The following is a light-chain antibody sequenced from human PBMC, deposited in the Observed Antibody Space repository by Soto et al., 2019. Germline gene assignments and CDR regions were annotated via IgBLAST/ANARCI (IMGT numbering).Light chain of an antibody. J-gene: IGLJ1*01. CDR1: SSNIGTNT. CDR3: AAWDDSLSGYV. Sequence: QSVLTQPPSASGTPGQRVTISCSGSSSNIGTNTVNWYQQLPGTAPKLLIYSNNQRPSGVPDRFSGSKSGTSASLAISGLQSEDEADYYCAAWDDSLSGYVIGSGTKLTVL. CDR2: SNN. V-gene: IGLV1-44*01.